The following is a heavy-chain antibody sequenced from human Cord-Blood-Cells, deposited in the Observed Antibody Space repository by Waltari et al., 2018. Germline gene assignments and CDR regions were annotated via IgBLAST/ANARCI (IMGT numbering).Heavy chain of an antibody. CDR2: IYYSGST. CDR1: GGPISSISYY. CDR3: ARHVGIAARPDWYFDL. V-gene: IGHV4-39*01. D-gene: IGHD6-6*01. J-gene: IGHJ2*01. Sequence: QLQLQESGPGLVKPSETLSLTCTVSGGPISSISYYWGWIRQPPGKGLEWIGSIYYSGSTYYNPSLKSRVTISVDTSKNQFSLKLSSGTAADTAVYYCARHVGIAARPDWYFDLWGRGTLVTVSS.